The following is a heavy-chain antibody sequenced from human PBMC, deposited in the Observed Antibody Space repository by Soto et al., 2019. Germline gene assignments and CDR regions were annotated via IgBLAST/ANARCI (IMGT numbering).Heavy chain of an antibody. CDR2: ISAYNGNT. D-gene: IGHD3-3*01. V-gene: IGHV1-18*01. CDR1: GYTFTSYG. CDR3: ARDQNDFWSGYYVPGPFDY. Sequence: GASVKVSCKASGYTFTSYGISWVRQAPGQGLEWMGWISAYNGNTNYAQKLQGRVTMTTDTSTSTAYMELRSLRSDDTAVYYCARDQNDFWSGYYVPGPFDYWGQGTLVTVSS. J-gene: IGHJ4*02.